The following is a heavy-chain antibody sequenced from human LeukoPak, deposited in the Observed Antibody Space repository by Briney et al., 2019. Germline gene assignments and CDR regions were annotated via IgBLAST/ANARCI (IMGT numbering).Heavy chain of an antibody. D-gene: IGHD3-3*01. Sequence: GASVKVCCKTSGYSFTSYGFSWVREAPGQGVEWMGWVSAYNGNTNYARKFKDRVTMTTDTSTSTAYMEVRNLRSDDTAVYYCARDLGSTYYDIPFDYWGQGTLVTVSS. V-gene: IGHV1-18*01. CDR3: ARDLGSTYYDIPFDY. CDR1: GYSFTSYG. CDR2: VSAYNGNT. J-gene: IGHJ4*02.